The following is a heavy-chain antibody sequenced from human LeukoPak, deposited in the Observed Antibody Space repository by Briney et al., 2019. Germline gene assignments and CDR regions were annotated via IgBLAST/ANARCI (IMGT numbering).Heavy chain of an antibody. CDR3: ARAADYGGNPNAFDI. D-gene: IGHD4-23*01. V-gene: IGHV4-59*12. J-gene: IGHJ3*02. CDR2: IYYSGST. CDR1: GGSISSYY. Sequence: SETLSLTRTASGGSISSYYWSWIRQPPGKGLEWIGYIYYSGSTNYNPSLKSRVTISVDTSKNQFSLKLSSVTAADTAVYYCARAADYGGNPNAFDIWGQGTMVTVSS.